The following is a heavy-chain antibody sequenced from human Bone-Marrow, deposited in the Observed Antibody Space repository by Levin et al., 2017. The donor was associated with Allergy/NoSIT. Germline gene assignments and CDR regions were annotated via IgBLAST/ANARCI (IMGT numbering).Heavy chain of an antibody. Sequence: GGSLRLSCAASGFTFSDHYMSWIRQAPGKGLECVSYISIGGSSIYFADSVKGRFTISRDNANNSLFLQMNSLRDEDTAVYYCAKIIMLPGSYGYDVWGLGTTVTVA. CDR2: ISIGGSSI. D-gene: IGHD3-10*01. CDR3: AKIIMLPGSYGYDV. V-gene: IGHV3-11*01. CDR1: GFTFSDHY. J-gene: IGHJ6*02.